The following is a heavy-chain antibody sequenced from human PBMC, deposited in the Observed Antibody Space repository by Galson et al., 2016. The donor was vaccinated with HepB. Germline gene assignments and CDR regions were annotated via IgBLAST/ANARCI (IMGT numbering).Heavy chain of an antibody. CDR2: ISGSNSYI. D-gene: IGHD6-19*01. J-gene: IGHJ5*02. Sequence: SLRLSCAASGFTFSSYSMNWVRQAPGKGLEWVSSISGSNSYIYYADSVKGRFTISRDNAKNSPYLQMNSLRAEDTAVYYCARGREFIAVTGSRWFDPWGQGTLVTISS. V-gene: IGHV3-21*01. CDR3: ARGREFIAVTGSRWFDP. CDR1: GFTFSSYS.